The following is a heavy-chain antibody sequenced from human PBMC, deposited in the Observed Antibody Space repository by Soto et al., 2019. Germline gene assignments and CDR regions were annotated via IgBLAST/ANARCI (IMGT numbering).Heavy chain of an antibody. D-gene: IGHD3-22*01. CDR3: AEDRVPNDSSGYYSILTDS. CDR2: ITSNGASI. Sequence: GGSLRLSCAASGFNFSSFHMNWVRQAPGRGLEWVAYITSNGASIYYLDSVKGRFTVSRDNAKNTLYLQMNSLRAEDTAVYYCAEDRVPNDSSGYYSILTDSWGQGTVVTVSS. J-gene: IGHJ4*02. V-gene: IGHV3-23*01. CDR1: GFNFSSFH.